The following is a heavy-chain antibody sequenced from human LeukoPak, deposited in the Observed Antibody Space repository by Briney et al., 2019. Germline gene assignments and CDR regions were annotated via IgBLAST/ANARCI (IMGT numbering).Heavy chain of an antibody. CDR1: GGSFSGYY. J-gene: IGHJ4*02. CDR3: ARKARRCSGGSCQLFDY. V-gene: IGHV4-34*01. CDR2: INHSGST. D-gene: IGHD2-15*01. Sequence: SETLSLTCAVYGGSFSGYYWSWIRQPPGKGLEWIGEINHSGSTNYNPSLKSRVTISVDTSKNQFSLKLSSVTAADTAVYYCARKARRCSGGSCQLFDYWGQGTLVTVSS.